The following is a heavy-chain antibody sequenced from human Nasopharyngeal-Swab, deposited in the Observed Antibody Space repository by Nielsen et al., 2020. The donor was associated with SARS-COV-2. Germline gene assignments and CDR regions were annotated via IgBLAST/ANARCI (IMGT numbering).Heavy chain of an antibody. CDR2: ISSSSSYI. Sequence: GESLKISCAASGFTFSSYSMNWVRQAPGKGLEWVSSISSSSSYIYYADSVKGRFTISRDNAKNSLYLQMNSLRAEDTALYYCAKGDGLGATTASFDYWGQGTLVTVSS. V-gene: IGHV3-21*04. J-gene: IGHJ4*02. CDR1: GFTFSSYS. D-gene: IGHD5-24*01. CDR3: AKGDGLGATTASFDY.